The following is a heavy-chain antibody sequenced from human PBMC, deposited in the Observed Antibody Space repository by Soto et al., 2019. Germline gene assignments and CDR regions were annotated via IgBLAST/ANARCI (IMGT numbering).Heavy chain of an antibody. V-gene: IGHV1-18*01. CDR2: ISTYNGDT. CDR1: GYTFSTSG. Sequence: QVQLVQSGAEVRKPGASVKVSCKASGYTFSTSGMSWLRQAPGQGLEWMGWISTYNGDTNDAPKFQDRVTMTSDTSTSTVYMELRRLRSDDPAVYYCARAGAAPYYYYGMDVWGQGTRVTVSS. D-gene: IGHD2-15*01. CDR3: ARAGAAPYYYYGMDV. J-gene: IGHJ6*02.